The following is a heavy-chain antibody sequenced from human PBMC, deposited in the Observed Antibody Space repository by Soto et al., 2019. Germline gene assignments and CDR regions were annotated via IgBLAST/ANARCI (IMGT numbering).Heavy chain of an antibody. D-gene: IGHD3-10*02. CDR1: GGTFSSYA. CDR3: ARDLLIVRGAATYYYYYGMDV. V-gene: IGHV1-69*01. J-gene: IGHJ6*02. Sequence: QVQLVQSGAEVKKPGSSVKVSCKASGGTFSSYAISWVRQAPGQGLEWMGGIIPIFGTANYAQKFQGRVTITADESTSTAYMELSSLRSEDTAVYYCARDLLIVRGAATYYYYYGMDVWGQGTTVTVSS. CDR2: IIPIFGTA.